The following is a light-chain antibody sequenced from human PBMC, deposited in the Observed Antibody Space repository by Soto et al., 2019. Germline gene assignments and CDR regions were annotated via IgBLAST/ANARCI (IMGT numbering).Light chain of an antibody. CDR1: SSDVGGYNY. Sequence: QSALTQPASVSGSPGQSITISCTGTSSDVGGYNYVSWYQQNPGKAPKLMIYDVSNRPSGVSDRFSGSKSGNKASLTISGLQAEDESDYYCSSYTGSSTLVFGGGTKLTVL. CDR2: DVS. V-gene: IGLV2-14*01. J-gene: IGLJ2*01. CDR3: SSYTGSSTLV.